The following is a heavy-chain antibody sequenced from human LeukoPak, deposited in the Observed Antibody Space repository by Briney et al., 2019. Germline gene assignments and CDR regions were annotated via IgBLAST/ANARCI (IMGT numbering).Heavy chain of an antibody. CDR3: ARAPSDYYDSSGYGWFDP. CDR2: IIPILGIA. CDR1: GGTFSSYT. D-gene: IGHD3-22*01. J-gene: IGHJ5*02. V-gene: IGHV1-69*02. Sequence: SVKVSCKASGGTFSSYTISWVRQAPGQGLEWMGRIIPILGIANYAQKFQGRVTITADKSTSTAYMELSSLRSEGTAVYYCARAPSDYYDSSGYGWFDPWGQGTLVTVSS.